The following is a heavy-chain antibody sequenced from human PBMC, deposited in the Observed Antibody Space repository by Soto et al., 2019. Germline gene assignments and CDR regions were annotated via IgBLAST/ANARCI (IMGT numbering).Heavy chain of an antibody. Sequence: PGGSLRLSCAASGFTFSSYSMNWVRQAPGKGLEWVSYISSSSSTIYYADSVKGRFTISRDNAKNSLYLQMNSLRDEDTAVYYCARDKTVSALNVLLWFGAQDSPADYYYYGMDVWGQGTTVTVSS. V-gene: IGHV3-48*02. CDR1: GFTFSSYS. D-gene: IGHD3-10*01. CDR3: ARDKTVSALNVLLWFGAQDSPADYYYYGMDV. J-gene: IGHJ6*02. CDR2: ISSSSSTI.